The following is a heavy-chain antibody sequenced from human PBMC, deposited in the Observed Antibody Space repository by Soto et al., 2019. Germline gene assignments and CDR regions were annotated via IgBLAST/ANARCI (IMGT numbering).Heavy chain of an antibody. V-gene: IGHV3-23*01. Sequence: PGGSLRLSCAASGFTFSSYAMSWVRQAPGKGLEWVSAISGSGGSTYYADSVKGRFTISRDNAKNMVYLQMNSLRAEDTAMYYCGRGSGPRGRPYWGQGISVTVSS. CDR2: ISGSGGST. CDR1: GFTFSSYA. J-gene: IGHJ4*02. CDR3: GRGSGPRGRPY. D-gene: IGHD6-25*01.